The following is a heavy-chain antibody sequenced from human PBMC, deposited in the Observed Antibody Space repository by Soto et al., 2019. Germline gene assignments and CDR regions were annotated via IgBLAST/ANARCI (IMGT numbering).Heavy chain of an antibody. CDR1: GFTFSSDS. CDR3: ASNGYSYGR. D-gene: IGHD5-12*01. V-gene: IGHV3-48*02. J-gene: IGHJ4*02. CDR2: ISRDSNNK. Sequence: DVQLVESGGGLVQRGGSLRLSCVDSGFTFSSDSMNWVRQAPGKGLEWVSYISRDSNNKYYADSVKGRFTISRDNAKNSLYLQMNSLGDEDTAVYYCASNGYSYGRWGQGTLVTVSS.